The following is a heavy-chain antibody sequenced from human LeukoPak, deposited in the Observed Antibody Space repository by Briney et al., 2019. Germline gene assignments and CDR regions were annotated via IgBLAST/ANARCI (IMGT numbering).Heavy chain of an antibody. CDR2: ISGDGGST. CDR3: AKVKNDILTGYYPYYFDY. D-gene: IGHD3-9*01. V-gene: IGHV3-43*02. CDR1: GFTFDDYA. Sequence: GGSLRLSCAASGFTFDDYAMHWVRQAPGKGLEWVSLISGDGGSTYYADSVKGRFTISRDNSKNTLYLQMNSLRAEDTAVYYCAKVKNDILTGYYPYYFDYWGQGTLVTVSS. J-gene: IGHJ4*02.